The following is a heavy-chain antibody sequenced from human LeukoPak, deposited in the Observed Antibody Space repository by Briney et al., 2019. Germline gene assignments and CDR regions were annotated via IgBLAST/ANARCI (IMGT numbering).Heavy chain of an antibody. V-gene: IGHV3-74*01. D-gene: IGHD1-26*01. Sequence: GGSLRLSCEASGFTLSSYWVHWVRQGPGKGLVWVSSINSDGSNTIYADSVKGRFTISRDNAKNTVYLQMNSLRDEDTAVYYCARDGFGGSYSYWGQGTLVTVSS. CDR1: GFTLSSYW. CDR3: ARDGFGGSYSY. J-gene: IGHJ4*02. CDR2: INSDGSNT.